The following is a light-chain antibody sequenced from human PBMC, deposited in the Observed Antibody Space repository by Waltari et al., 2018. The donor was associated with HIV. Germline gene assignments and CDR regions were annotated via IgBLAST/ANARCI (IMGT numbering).Light chain of an antibody. CDR2: SNN. CDR3: AAWDDSLSGYV. V-gene: IGLV1-44*01. J-gene: IGLJ1*01. Sequence: QSVLTQPPSASGTPGQRVTISCSGSSSNIGSNTVNWYQQLPETAPNLLIYSNNQRPSGVPDRFSGAKSGTSASLAIGGLQSEDEADYYCAAWDDSLSGYVFGTGTKVTVL. CDR1: SSNIGSNT.